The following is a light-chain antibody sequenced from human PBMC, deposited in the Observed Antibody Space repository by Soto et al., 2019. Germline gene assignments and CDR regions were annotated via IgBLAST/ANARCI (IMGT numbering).Light chain of an antibody. CDR3: QQYSSEWT. J-gene: IGKJ1*01. V-gene: IGKV3-20*01. CDR1: QSFSSNY. CDR2: GAS. Sequence: EIVLTQSPGTLSLSPGERANLSCRASQSFSSNYLAWYQQKPGQAPRLLIYGASTRATGIPDRFIGSESGTDFTLTISRLEPEDFAVYYCQQYSSEWTFGQGTKVEI.